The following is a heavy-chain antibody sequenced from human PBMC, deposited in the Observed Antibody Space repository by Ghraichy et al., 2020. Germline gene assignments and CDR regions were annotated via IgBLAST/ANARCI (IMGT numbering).Heavy chain of an antibody. CDR3: ARVYCSTTNCLDS. D-gene: IGHD2-2*01. V-gene: IGHV4-59*01. CDR1: GGSISSYS. Sequence: SETLSLTCTVSGGSISSYSWSWIRQPPGKGLEWIGYVYYSGYTRFNPSLESRVTISVDTSKNQFSLKVKSVTAADTAVYYCARVYCSTTNCLDSWGQGTLVTVSA. CDR2: VYYSGYT. J-gene: IGHJ4*02.